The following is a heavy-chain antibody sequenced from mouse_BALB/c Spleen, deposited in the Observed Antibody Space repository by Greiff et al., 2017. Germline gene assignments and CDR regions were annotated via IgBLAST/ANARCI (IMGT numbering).Heavy chain of an antibody. CDR3: ARGGSHAMDY. CDR1: GYAFSSSW. V-gene: IGHV1-82*01. J-gene: IGHJ4*01. Sequence: VQLQQSGPELVKPGASVKISCKASGYAFSSSWMNWVKQRPGQGLEWIGRIYPGDGDTNYNGKFKGKATLTADKSSSTAYMQLSSLTSVDSAVYVCARGGSHAMDYWGQGTSVTVSS. CDR2: IYPGDGDT.